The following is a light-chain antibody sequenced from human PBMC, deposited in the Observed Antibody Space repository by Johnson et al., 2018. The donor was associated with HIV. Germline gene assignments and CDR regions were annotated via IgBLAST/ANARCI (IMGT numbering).Light chain of an antibody. CDR1: SSNIGSNY. CDR2: EDN. V-gene: IGLV1-51*02. CDR3: ATWDRSLTIGGV. J-gene: IGLJ1*01. Sequence: QSVLTQPPSVSAAPGQKVTISCYGSSSNIGSNYVSWYQQFPGAAPKLLIYEDNKRPSGIPDRFSGSKSGTSATLGITGLQTGDEADYYCATWDRSLTIGGVVGSGTKGTVL.